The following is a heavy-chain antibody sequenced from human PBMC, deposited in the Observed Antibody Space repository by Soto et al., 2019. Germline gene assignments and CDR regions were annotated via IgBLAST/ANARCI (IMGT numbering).Heavy chain of an antibody. CDR2: IRAYNGNT. CDR1: GYPLASDG. Sequence: ASVKVSCTASGYPLASDGSSWVRQAPGQGLEWMGWIRAYNGNTNYAQKLQGRVTMTTDTSTSTAYMELRSLRSDDTAVYYCARDAPPADYWGQGTQVTVSS. V-gene: IGHV1-18*01. CDR3: ARDAPPADY. J-gene: IGHJ4*02.